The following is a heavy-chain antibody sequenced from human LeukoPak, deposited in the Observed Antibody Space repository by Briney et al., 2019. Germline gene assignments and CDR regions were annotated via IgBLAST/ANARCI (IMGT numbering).Heavy chain of an antibody. D-gene: IGHD1-1*01. CDR3: ARGVESDAFDI. V-gene: IGHV4-38-2*02. Sequence: KASETLSLTCTVSGYSISSGYYWGWIRQPPGKGLEWIGSIYHSGSTYYNPSLKSRVTISVDTSKNQFSLKLSSVTAADTAVYYCARGVESDAFDIWGQGTMVTVSS. CDR1: GYSISSGYY. CDR2: IYHSGST. J-gene: IGHJ3*02.